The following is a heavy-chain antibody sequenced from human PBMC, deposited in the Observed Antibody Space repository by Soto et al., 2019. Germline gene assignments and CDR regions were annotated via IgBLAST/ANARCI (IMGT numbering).Heavy chain of an antibody. Sequence: SETLSLSCAVYGGSFSGYYWSWIRQPPGKGLEWIGEINHSGSTNYNPSLKSRVTISLDTSKNQFSLKLSSVTAADTAVYYCARVSGIYYYGMDVWGQGTTVTVS. V-gene: IGHV4-34*01. CDR3: ARVSGIYYYGMDV. CDR2: INHSGST. J-gene: IGHJ6*02. D-gene: IGHD3-10*01. CDR1: GGSFSGYY.